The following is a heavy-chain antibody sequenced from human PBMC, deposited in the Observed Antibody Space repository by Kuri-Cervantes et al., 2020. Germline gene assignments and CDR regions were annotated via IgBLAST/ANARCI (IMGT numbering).Heavy chain of an antibody. CDR2: IWYDGSNK. D-gene: IGHD5-12*01. CDR3: AIGRGYSGYDPLDI. Sequence: GGSLRLSCAASGFTFSSYGMHWVRQAPGKGLEWVAVIWYDGSNKYYADSVKGRFTISRDNSKNTLYLQMNSLRAEDTAVYYCAIGRGYSGYDPLDIWGQGKMVTVSS. CDR1: GFTFSSYG. J-gene: IGHJ3*02. V-gene: IGHV3-33*01.